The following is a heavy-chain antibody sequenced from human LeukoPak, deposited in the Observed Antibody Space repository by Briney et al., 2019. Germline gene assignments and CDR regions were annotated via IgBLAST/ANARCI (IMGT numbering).Heavy chain of an antibody. CDR1: GFTFSSYA. CDR2: ISGSGGST. V-gene: IGHV3-23*01. D-gene: IGHD5-18*01. J-gene: IGHJ4*02. CDR3: AKDSEKDSYGQNKSYFDY. Sequence: PGGSLRLSCAASGFTFSSYAMSWVRQAPGKGLEWVSAISGSGGSTYYADSVKGRFTISRDNSKNTLYLRMNSLRAEDTAVYYCAKDSEKDSYGQNKSYFDYWGQGTLVTVSS.